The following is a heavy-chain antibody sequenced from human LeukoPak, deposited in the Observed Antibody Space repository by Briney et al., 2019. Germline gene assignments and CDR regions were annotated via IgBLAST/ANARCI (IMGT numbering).Heavy chain of an antibody. D-gene: IGHD1-26*01. V-gene: IGHV3-21*01. Sequence: PGGSLRLSCAASGFTFSSYSMNWVRQAPGKGLEWVSPISSSSSYIYYADSVKGRFTISRDNAKNSLYLQMNSLRAEDTAVYYCARDQGGIVGATNYYYGMDVWGQGTTVTVSS. CDR2: ISSSSSYI. CDR3: ARDQGGIVGATNYYYGMDV. J-gene: IGHJ6*02. CDR1: GFTFSSYS.